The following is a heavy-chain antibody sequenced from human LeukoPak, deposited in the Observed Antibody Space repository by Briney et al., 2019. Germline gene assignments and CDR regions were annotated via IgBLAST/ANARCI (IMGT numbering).Heavy chain of an antibody. J-gene: IGHJ6*04. D-gene: IGHD3-10*02. CDR3: AELGITMIGGV. V-gene: IGHV3-48*04. CDR2: ISSSRSTI. Sequence: PGGSLRLSCGASGFTFSSYGMSWVRQAPGEGLEWVSYISSSRSTIYYADSVKGRFTISRDNAKNSLYLQMNSLRAEDTAVYYCAELGITMIGGVWGKGTTVTISS. CDR1: GFTFSSYG.